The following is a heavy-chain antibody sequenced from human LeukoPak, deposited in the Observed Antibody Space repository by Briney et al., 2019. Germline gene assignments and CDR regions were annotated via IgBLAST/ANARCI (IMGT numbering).Heavy chain of an antibody. Sequence: SETLSLTCTVSGGSLSSYYWSWIRQPPGKGLEWIGTIFYTGNTYYNPSLKSRVTISVDTSTNQFSLTLSSVTAADTAVYYCARLGGYSNYEAGYWGQGTLVTVSS. CDR2: IFYTGNT. V-gene: IGHV4-59*04. CDR3: ARLGGYSNYEAGY. CDR1: GGSLSSYY. D-gene: IGHD4-11*01. J-gene: IGHJ4*02.